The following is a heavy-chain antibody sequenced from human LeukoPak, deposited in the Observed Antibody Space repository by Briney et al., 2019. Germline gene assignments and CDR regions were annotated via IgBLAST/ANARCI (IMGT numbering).Heavy chain of an antibody. CDR3: ARGRQLMGAFDI. Sequence: GGSLRLSCAASGFTFSSYSMNWVRQAAGKGLEWVSSISSSSSYIYYADSVKGRFTISRDNAKNSLYLQMNSLRAEDTAVYYCARGRQLMGAFDIWGQGTMVTVSS. CDR2: ISSSSSYI. J-gene: IGHJ3*02. CDR1: GFTFSSYS. D-gene: IGHD5-18*01. V-gene: IGHV3-21*01.